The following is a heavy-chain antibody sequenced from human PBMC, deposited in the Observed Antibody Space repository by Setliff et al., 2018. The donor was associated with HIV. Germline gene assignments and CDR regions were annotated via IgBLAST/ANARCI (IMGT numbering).Heavy chain of an antibody. J-gene: IGHJ4*02. Sequence: ETLSLTCAVSGASITTNSYYWGWIRQTPEKGLEWIGDFYYSGTTYYNPSLKSRATISVDTSQNQFSLRLSSVTAADTAVYHCARFVLAWFDFSTGAVEVTDPYAFDFWGQGILVTVSS. CDR3: ARFVLAWFDFSTGAVEVTDPYAFDF. D-gene: IGHD2-21*02. CDR1: GASITTNSYY. V-gene: IGHV4-39*01. CDR2: FYYSGTT.